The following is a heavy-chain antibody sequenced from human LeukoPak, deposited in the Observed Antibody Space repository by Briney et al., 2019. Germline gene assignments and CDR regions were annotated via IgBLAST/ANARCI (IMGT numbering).Heavy chain of an antibody. Sequence: GGSLRLSCAASGFTFSTYWMSWVRQAPGKGLEWVANIKQDGSQTYYVDSVRDRFTISRGNAKNSLYLQMNSLTAEDTAVYYCARLYCSGATCYANLDYWGQGTLVAVSS. V-gene: IGHV3-7*04. D-gene: IGHD2-15*01. CDR2: IKQDGSQT. CDR1: GFTFSTYW. J-gene: IGHJ4*02. CDR3: ARLYCSGATCYANLDY.